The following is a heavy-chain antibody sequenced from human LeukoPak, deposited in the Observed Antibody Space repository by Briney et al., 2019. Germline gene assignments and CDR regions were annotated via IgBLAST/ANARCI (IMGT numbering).Heavy chain of an antibody. Sequence: SVKVSRKASGGTFSSYAISWVRQAPGQGLEWMGGIIPIFGTANYAQKFQGRVTITTDESTSTAYMELSSLRSEDTAVYYCASKSTGYSSSWRLDGFDYWGQGTLVTVSS. D-gene: IGHD6-13*01. V-gene: IGHV1-69*05. CDR3: ASKSTGYSSSWRLDGFDY. CDR2: IIPIFGTA. CDR1: GGTFSSYA. J-gene: IGHJ4*02.